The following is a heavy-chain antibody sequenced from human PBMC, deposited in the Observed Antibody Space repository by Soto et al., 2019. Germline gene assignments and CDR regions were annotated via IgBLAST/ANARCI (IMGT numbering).Heavy chain of an antibody. CDR2: ISGTSSRS. J-gene: IGHJ6*02. V-gene: IGHV3-23*01. CDR3: ARGGRYTHAYGDYSYAMDV. D-gene: IGHD5-18*01. Sequence: LRLSCAASGFNFGDYAMNWVRQAPGEGLEWVSGISGTSSRSSYAESVRGRFTISRDNLNNTLSLQMHSLRAEDTAVYYCARGGRYTHAYGDYSYAMDVWGQGTTVTVSS. CDR1: GFNFGDYA.